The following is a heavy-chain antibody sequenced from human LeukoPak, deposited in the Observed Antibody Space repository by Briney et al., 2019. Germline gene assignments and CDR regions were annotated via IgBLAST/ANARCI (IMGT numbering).Heavy chain of an antibody. Sequence: GGSLRLSCAASGFTFSNYAMSWVRQAPGKGLEWVSAISGSGGSTYYADSVKGRFTISRDNSKNTLYLQMNSPRAEDTAVYYCTKDTSITMIVADVCGQGTTVTVSS. CDR3: TKDTSITMIVADV. V-gene: IGHV3-23*01. CDR1: GFTFSNYA. D-gene: IGHD3-22*01. J-gene: IGHJ6*02. CDR2: ISGSGGST.